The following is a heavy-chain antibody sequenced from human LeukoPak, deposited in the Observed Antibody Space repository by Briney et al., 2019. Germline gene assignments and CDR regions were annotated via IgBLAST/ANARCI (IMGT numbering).Heavy chain of an antibody. J-gene: IGHJ4*02. Sequence: ASVKVSCKAAGYTFTTYAIHWVRQAPGQRLEWMGWINAGDGNTRYLQKFQGRVTITRDTSASIAYMDLSSLRSEDTAVYYCALIWFGDQYRGGFDYWGQGTLVTVSS. D-gene: IGHD3-10*01. V-gene: IGHV1-3*01. CDR1: GYTFTTYA. CDR2: INAGDGNT. CDR3: ALIWFGDQYRGGFDY.